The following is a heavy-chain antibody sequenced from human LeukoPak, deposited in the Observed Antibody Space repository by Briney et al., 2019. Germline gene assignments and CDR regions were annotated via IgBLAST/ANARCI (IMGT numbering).Heavy chain of an antibody. Sequence: SETLSLTCTVSGGSISSYYRSWIRQPPGKGLEWIGYIYYSGSTNYNPSLKSRVTISVDTSKNQFSLKLSSVTAADTAVYYCARGWEYSLYYFDYWGQGTLVTVSS. CDR2: IYYSGST. CDR3: ARGWEYSLYYFDY. D-gene: IGHD2/OR15-2a*01. V-gene: IGHV4-59*01. J-gene: IGHJ4*02. CDR1: GGSISSYY.